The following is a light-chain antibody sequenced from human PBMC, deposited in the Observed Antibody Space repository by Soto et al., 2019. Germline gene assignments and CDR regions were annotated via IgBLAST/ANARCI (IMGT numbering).Light chain of an antibody. Sequence: DLPMTQSPSSLSASVGDRVTITCQASQDISNYLNWYQQKPGKAPKLLIYDASNLETGVPSRFSGSGSGTDFTFTISSLQPEDIATYYCQQYDNLPRHTFGQGTKLEIK. CDR3: QQYDNLPRHT. CDR1: QDISNY. CDR2: DAS. V-gene: IGKV1-33*01. J-gene: IGKJ2*01.